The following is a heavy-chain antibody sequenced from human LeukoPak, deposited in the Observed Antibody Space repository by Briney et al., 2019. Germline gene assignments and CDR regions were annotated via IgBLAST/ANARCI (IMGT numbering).Heavy chain of an antibody. CDR2: IRSEAYGQTT. D-gene: IGHD3-10*02. CDR1: GFSLGYLA. J-gene: IGHJ6*02. CDR3: ARGPICLWIYYGMDV. V-gene: IGHV3-49*04. Sequence: GRSLRLSCSASGFSLGYLAMTWVRQVPGKGLEGGSFIRSEAYGQTTEYEASVKDRVTISRDNSKGIVYFQMNRLKAEDTAKYYCARGPICLWIYYGMDVWGQGTTVIVSS.